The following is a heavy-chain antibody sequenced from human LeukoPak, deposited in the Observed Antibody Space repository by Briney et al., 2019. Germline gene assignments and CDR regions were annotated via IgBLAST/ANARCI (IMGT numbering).Heavy chain of an antibody. CDR2: IIPIFGTA. CDR3: ARGRGMEAFDI. CDR1: GGTCSSYA. V-gene: IGHV1-69*13. Sequence: SVKVSCKASGGTCSSYAISWVRQAPGQGLEWLGGIIPIFGTANYAQKFQGRVTITADESTSTAYMELSSLRSEDTAVYYCARGRGMEAFDIWGQGTMVTVSS. J-gene: IGHJ3*02. D-gene: IGHD3-16*01.